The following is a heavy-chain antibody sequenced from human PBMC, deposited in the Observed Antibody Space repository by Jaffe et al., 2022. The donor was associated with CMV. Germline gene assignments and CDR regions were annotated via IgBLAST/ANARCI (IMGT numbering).Heavy chain of an antibody. D-gene: IGHD2-2*01. V-gene: IGHV3-73*02. J-gene: IGHJ6*02. CDR1: GFTFSGSA. Sequence: EVQLVESGGGLVQPGGSLKLSCAASGFTFSGSAMHWVRQASGKGLEWVGRIRSKANSYATAYAASVKGRFTISRDDSKNTAYLQMNSLKTEDTAVYYCTRRDIVVVTAAGMDVWGQGTTVTVSS. CDR3: TRRDIVVVTAAGMDV. CDR2: IRSKANSYAT.